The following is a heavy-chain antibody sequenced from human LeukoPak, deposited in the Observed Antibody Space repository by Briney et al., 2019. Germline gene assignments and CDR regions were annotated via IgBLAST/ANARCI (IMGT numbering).Heavy chain of an antibody. CDR3: ARDGYDILTGYMDV. CDR2: TYTSGTT. D-gene: IGHD3-9*01. CDR1: GGSINGYF. J-gene: IGHJ6*02. Sequence: PSETLSLTCTVSGGSINGYFWNWIRQPAGKGLEWIGRTYTSGTTNYNPSLQSRVTMSVDTSKNQFSLKLSSVTAADTAVYYCARDGYDILTGYMDVWGQGTTVTVSS. V-gene: IGHV4-4*07.